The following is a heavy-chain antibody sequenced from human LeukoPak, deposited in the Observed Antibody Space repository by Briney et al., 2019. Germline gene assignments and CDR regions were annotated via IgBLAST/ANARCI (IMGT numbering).Heavy chain of an antibody. CDR3: SRGRLFGDY. J-gene: IGHJ4*02. V-gene: IGHV3-48*03. CDR2: ISGSGGSI. Sequence: GGPLRLPCAASGFIYIIYDMNWVRQAPGKGLEWCSYISGSGGSIYYTDSVKGRFTISRDNAKNSLYLQMNSLRAEDTAVYYCSRGRLFGDYWGQGALVTVSS. D-gene: IGHD2-21*02. CDR1: GFIYIIYD.